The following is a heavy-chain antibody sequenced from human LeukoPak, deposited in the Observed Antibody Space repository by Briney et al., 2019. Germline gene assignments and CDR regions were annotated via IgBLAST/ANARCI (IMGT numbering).Heavy chain of an antibody. D-gene: IGHD2-21*02. J-gene: IGHJ5*02. CDR3: ARGLGFWWGRVGYWFDP. CDR1: GYTFTSYD. V-gene: IGHV1-8*01. CDR2: MNPNSGHT. Sequence: ASVKVSCKASGYTFTSYDLNWVRQATGRGLEWMGWMNPNSGHTGYAQNFQGRVTMTRNTSISTAYMELSSLRSEDTAVYYCARGLGFWWGRVGYWFDPWGQGTLVTVSS.